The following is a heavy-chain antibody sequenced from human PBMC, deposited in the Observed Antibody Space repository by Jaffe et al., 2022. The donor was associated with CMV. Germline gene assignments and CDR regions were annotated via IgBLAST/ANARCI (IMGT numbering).Heavy chain of an antibody. CDR3: ARDRHAGIASKYCGGDCYPIPFDY. CDR2: ISSSSSYT. CDR1: GFTFSDYY. Sequence: QVQLVESGGGLVKPGGSLRLSCAASGFTFSDYYMSWIRQAPGKGLEWVSYISSSSSYTNYADSVKGRFTISRDNAKNSLYLQMNSLRAEDTAVYYCARDRHAGIASKYCGGDCYPIPFDYWGQGTLVTVSS. D-gene: IGHD2-21*02. J-gene: IGHJ4*02. V-gene: IGHV3-11*06.